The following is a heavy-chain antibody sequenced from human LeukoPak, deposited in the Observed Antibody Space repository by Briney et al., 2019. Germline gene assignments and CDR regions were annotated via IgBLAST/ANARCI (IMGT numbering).Heavy chain of an antibody. CDR2: ISWNSGSI. Sequence: PGRSLRLSCAASGFTFDDYAMHWVRQAPGKGLEWVSGISWNSGSIGYADSVKGRFTISRDNAKNSLYLQMNSLRAEDTALYYCAEDMHRNYYYGMDVWGQGTTVTVSS. V-gene: IGHV3-9*01. J-gene: IGHJ6*02. CDR1: GFTFDDYA. CDR3: AEDMHRNYYYGMDV.